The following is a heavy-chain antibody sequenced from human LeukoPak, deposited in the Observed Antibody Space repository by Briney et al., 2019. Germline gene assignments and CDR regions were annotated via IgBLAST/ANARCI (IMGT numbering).Heavy chain of an antibody. CDR2: IYYSGST. J-gene: IGHJ4*02. CDR1: GGSISSGGYY. D-gene: IGHD6-19*01. CDR3: ACGWPKGYFDY. V-gene: IGHV4-31*03. Sequence: SETLSLTCTVSGGSISSGGYYWSWIRQHPGKGLEWIGYIYYSGSTYYNPSLKSRVTISVDMSKNQFSLKLSSVTAADTAVYYCACGWPKGYFDYWGQGTLVTVSS.